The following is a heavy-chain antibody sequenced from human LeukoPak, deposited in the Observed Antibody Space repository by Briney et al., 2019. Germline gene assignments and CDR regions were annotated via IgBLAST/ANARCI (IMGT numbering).Heavy chain of an antibody. Sequence: PGGSLRLSCAASGSTFSSYAMHWVRQAPGKGLEWVAVISYDGSNKYYADSVKGRFTISRDNSKNTLYLQMNSLRAEDTAVYYCAYFADYWGQGTLVTVSS. CDR3: AYFADY. CDR2: ISYDGSNK. CDR1: GSTFSSYA. D-gene: IGHD3-9*01. V-gene: IGHV3-30-3*01. J-gene: IGHJ4*02.